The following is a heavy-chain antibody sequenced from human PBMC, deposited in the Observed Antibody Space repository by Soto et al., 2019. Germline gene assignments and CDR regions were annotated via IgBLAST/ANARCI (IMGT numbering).Heavy chain of an antibody. J-gene: IGHJ6*02. V-gene: IGHV3-74*01. D-gene: IGHD3-22*01. CDR3: ARYYDSSGYYYMIHYYYGMDV. Sequence: EVQLVESGGGLVQPGGSLRLSCAASGFTFSSYWMHWVRQAPGKGLVWVSRINSDGRSTSYADSVKGRFTISRDNAKNTLYLQMNSLTAEDTAVYYCARYYDSSGYYYMIHYYYGMDVWGQGTTVTVSS. CDR2: INSDGRST. CDR1: GFTFSSYW.